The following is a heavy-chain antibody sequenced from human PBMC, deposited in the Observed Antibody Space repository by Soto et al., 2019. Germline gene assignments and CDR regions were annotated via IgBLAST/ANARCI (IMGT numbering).Heavy chain of an antibody. D-gene: IGHD2-15*01. CDR3: GRIRRDCSGGDCHA. CDR1: GVSFNSYD. CDR2: ISYDGSNT. J-gene: IGHJ5*02. V-gene: IGHV3-30*03. Sequence: PGGSLRLSCAASGVSFNSYDMHWVRQAPGKGPEWVAIISYDGSNTYYSDSVRGGCITTRENTKNTLYLQINSLRSEETAILYYGRIRRDCSGGDCHAWGQGTKVTVSS.